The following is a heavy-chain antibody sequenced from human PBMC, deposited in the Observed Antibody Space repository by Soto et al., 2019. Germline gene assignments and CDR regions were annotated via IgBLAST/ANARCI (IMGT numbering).Heavy chain of an antibody. D-gene: IGHD3-22*01. CDR2: ISWDGGST. J-gene: IGHJ4*02. V-gene: IGHV3-43*01. CDR1: GFTCDDYT. Sequence: GGSLRLSCAASGFTCDDYTMHWVRQAPGKGLEWVSLISWDGGSTYYADSVKGRFTISRDNSKNSLYLQMNSLRTEDTALYYCAKDTSYDSSGYPEYWGQGTLVTVSS. CDR3: AKDTSYDSSGYPEY.